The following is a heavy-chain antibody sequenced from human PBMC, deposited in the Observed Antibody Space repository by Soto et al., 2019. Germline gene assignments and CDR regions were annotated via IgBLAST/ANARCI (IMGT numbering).Heavy chain of an antibody. Sequence: EVQLVESGGGLVQPGGSLRLSCAASGFSFSNYSMNWVRQAPGKGREWVSYITSTSGTIYYADSVKGRFTTSRDNAKNSLYLQMNSLGDEDTAVYYCARLPKGTTVTSWGRGTLVTVSS. D-gene: IGHD4-17*01. CDR3: ARLPKGTTVTS. V-gene: IGHV3-48*02. CDR2: ITSTSGTI. J-gene: IGHJ4*02. CDR1: GFSFSNYS.